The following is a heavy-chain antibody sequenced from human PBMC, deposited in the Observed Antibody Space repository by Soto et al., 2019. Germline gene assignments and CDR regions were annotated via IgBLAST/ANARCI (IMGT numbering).Heavy chain of an antibody. CDR1: GGSISTSRSY. D-gene: IGHD2-21*01. CDR2: IFYSGST. V-gene: IGHV4-39*01. CDR3: ARQPTTGDTDLWFDP. J-gene: IGHJ5*02. Sequence: SETLSLTCNVSGGSISTSRSYWAWIRQPPGKGLEWLANIFYSGSTYYNPSLASRVTVSVDTSKNEFSLKLRSVTAADTAGYYCARQPTTGDTDLWFDPWGQGTLVTSPQ.